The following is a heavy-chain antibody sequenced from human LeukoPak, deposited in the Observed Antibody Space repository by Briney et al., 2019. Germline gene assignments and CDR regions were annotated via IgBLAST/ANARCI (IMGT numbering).Heavy chain of an antibody. Sequence: GASVKVSCKASGGTFSSYTISWVRQAPGQGLEWMGRIIPILGIANYAQKFQGRVTITADKSTSTAYMELSSLRSEDTAVYYCARERLELRGDYYYYYGMDDWGQGTTVTVSS. CDR2: IIPILGIA. V-gene: IGHV1-69*04. CDR1: GGTFSSYT. D-gene: IGHD1-7*01. J-gene: IGHJ6*02. CDR3: ARERLELRGDYYYYYGMDD.